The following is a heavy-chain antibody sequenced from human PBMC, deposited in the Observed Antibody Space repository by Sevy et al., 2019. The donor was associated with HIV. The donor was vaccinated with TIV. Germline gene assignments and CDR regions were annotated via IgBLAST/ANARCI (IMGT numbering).Heavy chain of an antibody. CDR3: ARALSGGYQQPFYY. D-gene: IGHD1-26*01. Sequence: GGSLRLSCAASGFTFSSHAMSWVRQAPGKGLEWVSAISDSGTTTYYEDSVKGWFTISRDNSKNTLYLQMGGLRAEDTAIYHCARALSGGYQQPFYYWGQGTLVTISS. CDR1: GFTFSSHA. V-gene: IGHV3-23*01. J-gene: IGHJ4*02. CDR2: ISDSGTTT.